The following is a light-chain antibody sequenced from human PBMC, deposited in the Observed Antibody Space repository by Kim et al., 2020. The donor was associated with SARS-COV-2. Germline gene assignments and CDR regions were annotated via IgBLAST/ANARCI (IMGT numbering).Light chain of an antibody. CDR3: HSRDISNNHHV. CDR2: GTN. V-gene: IGLV3-19*01. Sequence: ALGQTVMITCQGDIRRKSFAAGYQQKPGQAAVLVAYGTNNRPSGILDRFSGSNSDTTASLSITGAQAEDEADYYCHSRDISNNHHVFGAGTKVTVL. CDR1: IRRKSF. J-gene: IGLJ1*01.